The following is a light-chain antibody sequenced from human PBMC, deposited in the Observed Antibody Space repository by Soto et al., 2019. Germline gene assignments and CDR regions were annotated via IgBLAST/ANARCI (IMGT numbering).Light chain of an antibody. V-gene: IGLV1-51*01. J-gene: IGLJ2*01. CDR1: GSNIGENY. CDR3: GTWDSRLSAVV. CDR2: DNS. Sequence: QSVLTQPPSVSAAPGQTVTISCSGSGSNIGENYVSWYQHLPGTAPKVLIFDNSDRPSGIPDRFSGAKSGTSATLDITGLQTGDEADYYCGTWDSRLSAVVFGGGTQLTVL.